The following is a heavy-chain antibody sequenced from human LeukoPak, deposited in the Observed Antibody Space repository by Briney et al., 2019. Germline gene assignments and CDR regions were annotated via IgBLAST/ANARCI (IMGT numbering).Heavy chain of an antibody. CDR1: RFTFSSYA. J-gene: IGHJ6*02. Sequence: GGSLRLSCAASRFTFSSYAMSWVRQAPGKGLEWVAAISGSGGRTYYADSVKGRFTISRDNSKNTLSLQMNSLRDEDTATYYCAKEVYCGRDCYIPGYGVDVWGQGTTVTVSS. D-gene: IGHD2-21*02. CDR3: AKEVYCGRDCYIPGYGVDV. CDR2: ISGSGGRT. V-gene: IGHV3-23*01.